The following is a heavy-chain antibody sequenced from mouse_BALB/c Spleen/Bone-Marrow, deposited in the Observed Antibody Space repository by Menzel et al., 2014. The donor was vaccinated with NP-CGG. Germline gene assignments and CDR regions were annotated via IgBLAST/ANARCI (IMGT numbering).Heavy chain of an antibody. J-gene: IGHJ2*01. V-gene: IGHV1-18*01. CDR1: GYTFTEYT. D-gene: IGHD5-1*01. Sequence: DVKLQESGPELVKPGTSVKLSCKPSGYTFTEYTIHWVKQSHGKSLEWIGGINPNIGGTTYNQKFKDRATLTLDKSSSTAYMEVRSLTSEDSAVFYCVRSTYFDYWGQGTTLTVSS. CDR3: VRSTYFDY. CDR2: INPNIGGT.